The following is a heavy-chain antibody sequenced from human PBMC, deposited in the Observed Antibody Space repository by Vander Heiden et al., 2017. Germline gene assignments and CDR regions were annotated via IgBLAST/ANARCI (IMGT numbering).Heavy chain of an antibody. CDR1: GGSFSGYD. V-gene: IGHV4-34*01. Sequence: QVQLQQWGAGLFRPSHTLSLTPAVYGGSFSGYDWRWVRQPPGKGLEWIGQINLSGGTNYNPSLKSRVTISVDTSKNQFSLKVNSVTAADTAVYYCARDYGSSSDWGQGTLVTVSS. J-gene: IGHJ4*02. CDR3: ARDYGSSSD. D-gene: IGHD6-6*01. CDR2: INLSGGT.